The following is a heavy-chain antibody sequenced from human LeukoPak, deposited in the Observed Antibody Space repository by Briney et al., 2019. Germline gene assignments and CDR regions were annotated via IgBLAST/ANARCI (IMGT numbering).Heavy chain of an antibody. J-gene: IGHJ4*02. CDR1: GGSISSGSYY. Sequence: PSETLSLTCTVSGGSISSGSYYWSWIRQPAGKGLEWIGFVFYTGSFNYNPSLKSRVRISVDTSRNQFSLKLSSVTAADTAVYHCARGSSLYDYWGQGTLVTVSS. CDR3: ARGSSLYDY. V-gene: IGHV4-61*10. D-gene: IGHD6-13*01. CDR2: VFYTGSF.